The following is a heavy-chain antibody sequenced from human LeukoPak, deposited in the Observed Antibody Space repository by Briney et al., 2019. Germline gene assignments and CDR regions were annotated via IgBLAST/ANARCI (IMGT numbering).Heavy chain of an antibody. CDR1: GYTFTGYY. J-gene: IGHJ3*02. CDR2: INPNSGGT. CDR3: ARARITIFGVVPPQDAFDI. V-gene: IGHV1-2*02. D-gene: IGHD3-3*01. Sequence: GASVKVSCKASGYTFTGYYMHWVRQAPGQGLEWMGWINPNSGGTNYAQKFQGRVTMTRDTSISTAYMELSRLRSDDTAVYYCARARITIFGVVPPQDAFDIWGQGTMVTVSS.